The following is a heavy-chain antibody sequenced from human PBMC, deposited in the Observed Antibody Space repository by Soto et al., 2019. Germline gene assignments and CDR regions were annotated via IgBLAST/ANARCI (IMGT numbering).Heavy chain of an antibody. J-gene: IGHJ6*02. V-gene: IGHV4-59*01. D-gene: IGHD3-22*01. CDR2: IYYRGST. Sequence: SETLSLTCTVSGGSISSYYWSWIRQPPGKGLEWIGYIYYRGSTNYNPSLKSRVTISVDTSKNQFSMKLSSVTAADTAVYYCARVREYYYDSSDYGMDVWGQGTTVTVSS. CDR3: ARVREYYYDSSDYGMDV. CDR1: GGSISSYY.